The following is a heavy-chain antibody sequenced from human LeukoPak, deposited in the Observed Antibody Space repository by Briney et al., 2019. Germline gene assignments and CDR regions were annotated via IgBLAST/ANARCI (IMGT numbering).Heavy chain of an antibody. CDR3: AREIVGGFNPGAY. D-gene: IGHD1-14*01. J-gene: IGHJ4*02. CDR2: IYTTGST. CDR1: GGSISSYY. V-gene: IGHV4-4*07. Sequence: SETLSLTCTVSGGSISSYYWSWIRQPAAKGLEWIGRIYTTGSTNYNPSLKSRVTMSVDRSKNQIALELSSVTAADTAVYYCAREIVGGFNPGAYWGQGTLVTVSS.